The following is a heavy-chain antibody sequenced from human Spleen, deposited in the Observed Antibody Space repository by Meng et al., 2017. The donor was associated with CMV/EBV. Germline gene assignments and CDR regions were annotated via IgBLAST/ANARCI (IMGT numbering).Heavy chain of an antibody. V-gene: IGHV4-39*01. Sequence: GSLRLSCTVFGGSISSSSYYWGWIRQPPGKGLQWIGNIYYSGSTYYDPSLKSRVTISVDTSKNQFSLKLNSVTAADTAVFYCARQKAGSRWYYFDYWGQGTLVTVSS. CDR1: GGSISSSSYY. CDR2: IYYSGST. D-gene: IGHD6-13*01. J-gene: IGHJ4*02. CDR3: ARQKAGSRWYYFDY.